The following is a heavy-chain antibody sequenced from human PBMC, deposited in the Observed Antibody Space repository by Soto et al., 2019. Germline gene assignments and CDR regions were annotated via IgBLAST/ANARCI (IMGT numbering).Heavy chain of an antibody. Sequence: GGSLRLSCAASGFTFSSYAMSWVRQAPGKGLEWVSAISGSGGSTYYADSVKGRFTISRDNSKNTLYLQMNSLRAEDTAVYYCAKVGSRDIHYYYGSGSLDGYYYYMDVWGKGTTVTVSS. CDR2: ISGSGGST. V-gene: IGHV3-23*01. D-gene: IGHD3-10*01. CDR3: AKVGSRDIHYYYGSGSLDGYYYYMDV. CDR1: GFTFSSYA. J-gene: IGHJ6*03.